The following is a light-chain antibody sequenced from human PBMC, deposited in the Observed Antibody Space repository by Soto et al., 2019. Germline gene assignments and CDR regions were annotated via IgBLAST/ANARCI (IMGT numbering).Light chain of an antibody. V-gene: IGKV3-20*01. CDR2: GAS. J-gene: IGKJ3*01. CDR3: QQYGSSPLFT. Sequence: EIVLTQSPGTLSLSPGERATLSCRASQSVSSSYLAWYQQKPGQAPRLLMYGASSRATGIPDRFSGSGSGTDFTLTINRLEPEDFPVYYCQQYGSSPLFTFGPGTKVDIK. CDR1: QSVSSSY.